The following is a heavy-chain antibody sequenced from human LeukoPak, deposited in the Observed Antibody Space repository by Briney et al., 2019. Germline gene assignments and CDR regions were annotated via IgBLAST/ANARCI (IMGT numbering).Heavy chain of an antibody. J-gene: IGHJ4*02. CDR2: IYTSGST. CDR3: ASSAAAFLESN. CDR1: GGSISSYY. Sequence: PSDTLSLTCTVYGGSISSYYWRWIRQPPGKGLEWIGRIYTSGSTNYNPSLKSRVTMSVDTSKNQFSLKLSSVTAADTAVYYCASSAAAFLESNWGQGTLVTVSS. D-gene: IGHD6-13*01. V-gene: IGHV4-4*07.